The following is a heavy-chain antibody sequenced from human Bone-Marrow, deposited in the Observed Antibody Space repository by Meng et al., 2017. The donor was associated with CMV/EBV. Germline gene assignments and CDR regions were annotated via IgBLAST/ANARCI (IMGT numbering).Heavy chain of an antibody. D-gene: IGHD3-10*01. CDR2: IYYSGST. V-gene: IGHV4-39*01. J-gene: IGHJ6*02. Sequence: SETLSLTCTVSGGSISSSSYYWGWIRQPPGKGLEWIGSIYYSGSTYYNPSLKSRVTISVDTSKNQFSLKLSSVTAADTAVYYCARLNPLWFGELWLRDYYYYGMDVWGQGTTVTVSS. CDR1: GGSISSSSYY. CDR3: ARLNPLWFGELWLRDYYYYGMDV.